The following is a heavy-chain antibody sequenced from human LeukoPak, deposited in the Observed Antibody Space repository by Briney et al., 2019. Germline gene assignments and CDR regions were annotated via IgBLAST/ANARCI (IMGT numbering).Heavy chain of an antibody. J-gene: IGHJ4*02. CDR2: INPNSGGT. Sequence: ASVKVSCKASGYTFTGYYMHWVRQAPGQGLEWMGWINPNSGGTNYAQKFQGRVTMTRDTSISTAYMELSRLRSDDTAVYYCARALMVRGSPAKFDYWGQGTLVTVSS. CDR3: ARALMVRGSPAKFDY. V-gene: IGHV1-2*02. CDR1: GYTFTGYY. D-gene: IGHD3-10*01.